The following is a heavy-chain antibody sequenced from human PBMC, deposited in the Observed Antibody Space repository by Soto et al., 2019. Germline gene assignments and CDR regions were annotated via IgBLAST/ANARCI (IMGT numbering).Heavy chain of an antibody. CDR3: VRDSLVPAAADYFYGMDV. J-gene: IGHJ6*02. CDR2: IIPIFRTP. V-gene: IGHV1-69*01. CDR1: GGDFSTYA. D-gene: IGHD2-2*01. Sequence: QVQLVQSGAEVKKPGSSVKVSCKASGGDFSTYAISWVRQAPGQGLEWVGGIIPIFRTPTYAQNFQDRVTISADDSTSTAYMELNGLRSDDTAIYYCVRDSLVPAAADYFYGMDVWGQGTTVTVSS.